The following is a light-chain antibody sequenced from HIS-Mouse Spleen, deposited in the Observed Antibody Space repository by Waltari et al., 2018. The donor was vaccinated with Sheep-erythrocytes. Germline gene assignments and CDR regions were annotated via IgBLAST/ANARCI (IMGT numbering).Light chain of an antibody. CDR3: QQRSNWYT. Sequence: EIVLTQSPATLSLSPGERATLSCRASQSVSSYLAWYQQKPGQAPRLLIYDASNRATGIPARFSGSGYGTDFTLTIISLEPEDFAVYYCQQRSNWYTFGQGTKLEIK. V-gene: IGKV3-11*01. CDR1: QSVSSY. CDR2: DAS. J-gene: IGKJ2*01.